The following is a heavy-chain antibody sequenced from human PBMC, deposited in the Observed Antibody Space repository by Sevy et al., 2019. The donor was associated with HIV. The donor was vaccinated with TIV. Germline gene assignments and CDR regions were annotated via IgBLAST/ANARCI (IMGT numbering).Heavy chain of an antibody. D-gene: IGHD3-3*01. J-gene: IGHJ3*02. CDR3: ASGAIFGVVIIRDAFDI. Sequence: SETLSLTCTVSGGSISSYYWSWIRQPAGKGLERIGRIYTRGSINYNPSLNRPVTMSVDTSKNQCSLKLSSLTVSDTAVYYCASGAIFGVVIIRDAFDIWGQGTMVTVSS. CDR1: GGSISSYY. CDR2: IYTRGSI. V-gene: IGHV4-4*07.